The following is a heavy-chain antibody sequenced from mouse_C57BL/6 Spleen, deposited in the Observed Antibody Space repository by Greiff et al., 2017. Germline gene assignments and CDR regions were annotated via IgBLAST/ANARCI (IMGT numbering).Heavy chain of an antibody. J-gene: IGHJ3*01. CDR1: GYTFTDYY. CDR3: ARWGGLAWFAY. Sequence: VQLQQSGPELVKPGASVKISCKASGYTFTDYYMNWVKQSHGKSLEWIGDINPNNGGTSYNQKFKGKATLTVDKSSSTAYMELRSLTSEDSAVYYCARWGGLAWFAYWGQGTLVTVSA. V-gene: IGHV1-26*01. CDR2: INPNNGGT.